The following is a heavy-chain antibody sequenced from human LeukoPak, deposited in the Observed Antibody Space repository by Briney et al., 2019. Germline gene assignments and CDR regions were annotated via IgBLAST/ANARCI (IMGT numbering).Heavy chain of an antibody. CDR1: EFTFSNYA. D-gene: IGHD3-22*01. J-gene: IGHJ4*02. Sequence: GGSLRLSCAASEFTFSNYAMSWVRQAPGKGLEWVSAISGSGGSTYYADSVKGRFTISRDNSKNTLYLQMNSLRAEDTAVYYCAKVGPYTYYYDSSGYYPFDYWAREPWSPSPQ. V-gene: IGHV3-23*01. CDR2: ISGSGGST. CDR3: AKVGPYTYYYDSSGYYPFDY.